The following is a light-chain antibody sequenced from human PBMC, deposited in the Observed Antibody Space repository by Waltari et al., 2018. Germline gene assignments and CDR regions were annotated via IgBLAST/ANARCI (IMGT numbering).Light chain of an antibody. CDR1: PSIGFN. CDR2: HAS. Sequence: ETVVTQSPATLSVSPGERATLSCRTSPSIGFNLAWYQQKPGQAPRHLIYHASTRATGIPARFSGSGSETEFTLTISGLQSEDFAVYYCQQYNRWPPGTFGQGTKVEI. V-gene: IGKV3-15*01. J-gene: IGKJ1*01. CDR3: QQYNRWPPGT.